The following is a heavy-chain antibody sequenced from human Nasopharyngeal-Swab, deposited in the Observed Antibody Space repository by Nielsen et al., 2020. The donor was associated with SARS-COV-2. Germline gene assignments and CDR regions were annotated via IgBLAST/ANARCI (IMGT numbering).Heavy chain of an antibody. CDR2: IYYSGST. J-gene: IGHJ4*02. V-gene: IGHV4-31*03. CDR3: SRCGGTSGLL. D-gene: IGHD2-2*01. CDR1: GGSISSGGYY. Sequence: SETLSLTCTVSGGSISSGGYYWSWIRQHPGKGLEWIGYIYYSGSTYYNPSLKSRVTISVATSKNQFSLKLSSVTAADTAVYYCSRCGGTSGLLWGQGTLVTVSS.